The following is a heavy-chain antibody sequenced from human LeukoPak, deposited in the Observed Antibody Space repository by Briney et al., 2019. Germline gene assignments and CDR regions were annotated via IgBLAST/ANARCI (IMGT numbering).Heavy chain of an antibody. J-gene: IGHJ5*02. CDR3: ARVNYGNTWFDP. V-gene: IGHV1-2*06. D-gene: IGHD4-17*01. CDR1: GYTFTRYY. CDR2: INPNSGGR. Sequence: ASVQVSCKASGYTFTRYYMHGVRQAPGQGLECVGRINPNSGGRNYAQKFTGRVNMTRDTSISTAYVELSRLRSDDTAVYYCARVNYGNTWFDPWGQGTLVTVSS.